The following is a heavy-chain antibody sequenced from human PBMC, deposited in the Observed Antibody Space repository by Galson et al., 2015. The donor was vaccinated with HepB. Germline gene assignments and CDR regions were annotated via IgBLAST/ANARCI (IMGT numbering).Heavy chain of an antibody. D-gene: IGHD3-16*01. Sequence: SVKVSCKASGYTFTSYGISWVRQAPGQGLEWMGWISAYNGNTNYAQKLQGRVTMTTDTSTSTAYMELRSLRSDDTAVYYCARGLQGLFAGSGWFDPWGQGTLVTVSS. V-gene: IGHV1-18*04. CDR1: GYTFTSYG. CDR2: ISAYNGNT. J-gene: IGHJ5*02. CDR3: ARGLQGLFAGSGWFDP.